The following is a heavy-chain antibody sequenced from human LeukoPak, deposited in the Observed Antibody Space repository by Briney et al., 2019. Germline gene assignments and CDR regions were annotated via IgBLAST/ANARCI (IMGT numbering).Heavy chain of an antibody. CDR2: ISSSSSTI. CDR3: ARAVWNGYMDV. D-gene: IGHD1-1*01. V-gene: IGHV3-48*01. CDR1: GFTFSSYS. Sequence: PAGGSLRLSCAASGFTFSSYSMNWVRQAPGKGLEWVSYISSSSSTIYYADSVKGRFTISRDNAKNSLYLQMNSLRAEDTAVYYCARAVWNGYMDVWGKGTTVTVSS. J-gene: IGHJ6*03.